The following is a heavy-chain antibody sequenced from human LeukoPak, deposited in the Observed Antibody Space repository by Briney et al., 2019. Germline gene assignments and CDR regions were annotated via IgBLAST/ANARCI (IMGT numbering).Heavy chain of an antibody. D-gene: IGHD2-15*01. CDR2: MNPNSGNT. Sequence: ASVKVSCKASGGTFSSYTISWVRQATGQGLEWMGWMNPNSGNTGYAQKFQGRVTITTDESTSTAYMELSSLRSEDTAVYYCARDVDSYYFDYWGQGTLVTVSS. CDR3: ARDVDSYYFDY. J-gene: IGHJ4*02. CDR1: GGTFSSYT. V-gene: IGHV1-8*03.